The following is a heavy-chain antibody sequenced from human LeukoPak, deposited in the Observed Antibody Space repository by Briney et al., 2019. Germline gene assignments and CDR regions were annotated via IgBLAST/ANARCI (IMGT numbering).Heavy chain of an antibody. V-gene: IGHV4-59*08. Sequence: MASETLSLTCTVSGGSISSYYWSWIRQPPGKGLEWIGYIYYSGSTNYNPSLKSRVTISVDTSKNQFSLKLSSVTAADTAVYYCARHGGDGRDYDYWGQGTLVTVSS. J-gene: IGHJ4*02. CDR2: IYYSGST. CDR3: ARHGGDGRDYDY. D-gene: IGHD3-16*01. CDR1: GGSISSYY.